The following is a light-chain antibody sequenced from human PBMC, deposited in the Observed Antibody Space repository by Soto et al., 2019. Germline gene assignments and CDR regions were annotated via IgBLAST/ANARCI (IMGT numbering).Light chain of an antibody. V-gene: IGLV2-8*01. Sequence: QSALTQPPPASGSPGQSVTISCTGTSSDVGGYIFVSWYQQHPGKAPKLMIYDVNKRPSGVPDRFSGSKSDNTASLTVSGLQAEDEADYYCVSYAGGTYVFGTGTKVTVL. CDR2: DVN. CDR1: SSDVGGYIF. J-gene: IGLJ1*01. CDR3: VSYAGGTYV.